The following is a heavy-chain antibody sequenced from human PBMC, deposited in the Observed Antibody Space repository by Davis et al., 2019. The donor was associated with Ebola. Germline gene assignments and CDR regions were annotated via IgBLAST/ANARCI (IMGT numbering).Heavy chain of an antibody. CDR1: EVTFSSYT. CDR3: VRDFGYEDDTGFQHYFDS. V-gene: IGHV1-69*04. Sequence: SVQVSCKASEVTFSSYTISWVRQAPGQGLEWMGRSIPGLDMSVYAQKFQGRLRLNADKSTKTAYMHLSSLGSEDTAMYYCVRDFGYEDDTGFQHYFDSWGRGTLVTVSS. J-gene: IGHJ4*02. CDR2: SIPGLDMS. D-gene: IGHD2-15*01.